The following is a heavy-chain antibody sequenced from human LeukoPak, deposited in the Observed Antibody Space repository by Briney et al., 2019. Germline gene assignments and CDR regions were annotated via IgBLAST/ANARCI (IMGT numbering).Heavy chain of an antibody. CDR1: GYTLTELS. D-gene: IGHD1-26*01. Sequence: GASVKVSCKVSGYTLTELSMHWVRQAPGKGLEWMGGFDPEDGETIYAQKFQGRVTMTEDTSTDTAYMELSSPRSEDTAVYYCATRGRSGIVGAFDYWGQGTLVTVSS. CDR3: ATRGRSGIVGAFDY. V-gene: IGHV1-24*01. CDR2: FDPEDGET. J-gene: IGHJ4*02.